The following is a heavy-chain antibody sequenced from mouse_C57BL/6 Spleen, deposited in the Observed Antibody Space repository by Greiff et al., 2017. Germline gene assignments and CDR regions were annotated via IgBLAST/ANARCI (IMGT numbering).Heavy chain of an antibody. CDR2: IHPNSGST. CDR1: GYTFTSYW. CDR3: ARLKLPFAY. Sequence: VQLQQPGAELVKPGASVKLSCKASGYTFTSYWMHWVKQRPGQGLEWIGMIHPNSGSTNYNEKFKSKATLTVDKSSSTAYMQLSSLTSEDSAVYYCARLKLPFAYWGQGTLVTVSA. J-gene: IGHJ3*01. D-gene: IGHD1-1*01. V-gene: IGHV1-64*01.